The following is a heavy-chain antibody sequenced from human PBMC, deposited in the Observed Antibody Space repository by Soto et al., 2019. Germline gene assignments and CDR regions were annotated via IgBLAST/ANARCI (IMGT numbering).Heavy chain of an antibody. J-gene: IGHJ4*02. V-gene: IGHV3-23*01. CDR1: GFTFTTYA. CDR2: ISSSGDIP. CDR3: AKVNSIVGDGDHDY. Sequence: EVQLLESGGGLVQPGGSLRLSCAASGFTFTTYAMSWVRQPPGKGLEWVSGISSSGDIPYYADSVKGRFTISRDQSKKTVYLQMNSLRADDTDLYYCAKVNSIVGDGDHDYCGQGTLVSVSS. D-gene: IGHD4-17*01.